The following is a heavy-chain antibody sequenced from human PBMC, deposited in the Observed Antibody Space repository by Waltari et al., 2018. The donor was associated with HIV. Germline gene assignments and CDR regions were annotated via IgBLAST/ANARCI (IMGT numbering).Heavy chain of an antibody. D-gene: IGHD3-16*01. J-gene: IGHJ4*02. V-gene: IGHV3-7*01. CDR1: GLPFSRSW. CDR3: ARDFWGYFDY. Sequence: EVQLVESGGGLVMPGGSLSLSCAVSGLPFSRSWKRWVRQAPGKGLEWVANIKQDGSEKYFVDSVRGRFTISRDNAKNSLYLQMNSLRAEDTAVYYCARDFWGYFDYWGQGTLVTVSS. CDR2: IKQDGSEK.